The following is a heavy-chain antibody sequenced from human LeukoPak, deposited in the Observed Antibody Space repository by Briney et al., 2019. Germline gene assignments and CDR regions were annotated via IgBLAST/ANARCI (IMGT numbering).Heavy chain of an antibody. J-gene: IGHJ5*02. Sequence: PGGSLRLSCAASGFTFSSYAMSWVRQAPGKGLEWVSAISGSGGSTYYADSVKGRFTISGDNSKNTLYLQMNSLRAEDTAVYYCAKDRAFVVNNWFDPWGQGTLVTVSS. D-gene: IGHD2-21*01. CDR2: ISGSGGST. V-gene: IGHV3-23*01. CDR3: AKDRAFVVNNWFDP. CDR1: GFTFSSYA.